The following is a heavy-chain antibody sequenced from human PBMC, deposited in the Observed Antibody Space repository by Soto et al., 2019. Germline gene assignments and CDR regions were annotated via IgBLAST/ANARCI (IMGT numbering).Heavy chain of an antibody. Sequence: QGQLVQSAVEVKEPGASVKVSCKASGYTFFDYGIGWVRQAPGQGLEWMGWITVNSGNTNYPQKFQGRVTMTTDTSTNTAYMELRSLSSDDTAVYYGGRGLGGGWYYFDYWGPGTLVTVSS. CDR3: GRGLGGGWYYFDY. V-gene: IGHV1-18*01. J-gene: IGHJ4*02. CDR1: GYTFFDYG. CDR2: ITVNSGNT. D-gene: IGHD6-19*01.